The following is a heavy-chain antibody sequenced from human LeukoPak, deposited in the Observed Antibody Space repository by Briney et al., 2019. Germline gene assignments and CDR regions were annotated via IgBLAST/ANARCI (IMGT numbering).Heavy chain of an antibody. Sequence: PSETLSLTCAVYGGSFSGYYWSWIRQPPGKGLEWIGEINHSGSTNYNPSLKSRVTISVDTSKNRFSLKLSSVTAADTAVYYCAGQRITIFGVVILLNYWGQGTLVTVSS. CDR1: GGSFSGYY. V-gene: IGHV4-34*01. CDR3: AGQRITIFGVVILLNY. J-gene: IGHJ4*02. CDR2: INHSGST. D-gene: IGHD3-3*01.